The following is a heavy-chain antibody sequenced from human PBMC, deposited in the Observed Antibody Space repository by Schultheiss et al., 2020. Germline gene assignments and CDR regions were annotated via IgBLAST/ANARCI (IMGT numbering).Heavy chain of an antibody. CDR3: ARDREIEMVTVEYYYGMDV. D-gene: IGHD5-24*01. J-gene: IGHJ6*02. CDR2: IYYSGST. CDR1: GGSISSGGYY. V-gene: IGHV4-39*07. Sequence: SQTLSLTCTVSGGSISSGGYYWGWIRQPPGKGLEWIGSIYYSGSTYYNPSLKSRVTISVDTSKNQFSLKLSSVTAADTAVYYCARDREIEMVTVEYYYGMDVWGQGTTVTVSS.